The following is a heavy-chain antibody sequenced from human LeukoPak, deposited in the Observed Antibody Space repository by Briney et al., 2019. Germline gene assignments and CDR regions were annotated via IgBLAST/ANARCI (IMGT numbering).Heavy chain of an antibody. CDR2: IRSKANNYAT. D-gene: IGHD4/OR15-4a*01. CDR1: GFTFSGCA. Sequence: PGGSLRLSCAASGFTFSGCAIHWVRQSSGKGLEWVGRIRSKANNYATAYAASVKSNFTISRDDSKTTAYLQMNSLKTEDTAVYYCTRRRSDGANGYFDLWGRGALVTVSS. CDR3: TRRRSDGANGYFDL. V-gene: IGHV3-73*01. J-gene: IGHJ2*01.